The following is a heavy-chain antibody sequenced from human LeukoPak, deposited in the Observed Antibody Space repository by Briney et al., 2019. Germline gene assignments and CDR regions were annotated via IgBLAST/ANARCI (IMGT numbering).Heavy chain of an antibody. Sequence: PSQTLSLTCTVSGGSISSTNYYWSWVRQPSGKGLEWIAYIDYSGNAHYSPSLKSRVIISLDTSKNQFSLMMTSLTAADRAIYYCAREVDVVGDSDAFDIWGQGTMVTVSS. D-gene: IGHD2-2*01. V-gene: IGHV4-30-4*08. CDR3: AREVDVVGDSDAFDI. J-gene: IGHJ3*02. CDR1: GGSISSTNYY. CDR2: IDYSGNA.